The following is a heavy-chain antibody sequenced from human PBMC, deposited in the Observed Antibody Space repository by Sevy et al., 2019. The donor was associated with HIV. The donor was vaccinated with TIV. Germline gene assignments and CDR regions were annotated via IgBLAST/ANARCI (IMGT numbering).Heavy chain of an antibody. J-gene: IGHJ5*02. CDR2: IFHTGST. V-gene: IGHV4-31*03. CDR1: GGSINSGDYY. D-gene: IGHD3-16*01. Sequence: SETLSLTCTVSGGSINSGDYYWSWIRQHPEKGLEWIGYIFHTGSTYYNRSFKSRATISVDTSKNQFSLKLSLMTAADTAVYYCAREGTKGVWFDPWGQGTLDTVSS. CDR3: AREGTKGVWFDP.